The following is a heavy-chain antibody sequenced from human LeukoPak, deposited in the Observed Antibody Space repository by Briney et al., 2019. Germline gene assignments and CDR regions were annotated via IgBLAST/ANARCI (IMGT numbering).Heavy chain of an antibody. J-gene: IGHJ5*02. CDR3: ARNHYYSNWFDP. CDR2: IYYSGST. V-gene: IGHV4-30-4*01. CDR1: GGSISSGDYY. D-gene: IGHD4-11*01. Sequence: SETLSLTCTVSGGSISSGDYYWSWIRQPPGKGLEWIGYIYYSGSTYYNPSLKSRVTISVDTSKNQFSLKLSSVTAADTAVYYCARNHYYSNWFDPWGQGTLVTVSS.